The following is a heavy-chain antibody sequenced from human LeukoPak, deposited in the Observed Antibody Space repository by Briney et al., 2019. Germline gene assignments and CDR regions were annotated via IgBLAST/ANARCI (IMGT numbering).Heavy chain of an antibody. D-gene: IGHD3-10*01. Sequence: GASVKVSCKASGYTFTGYYMHWVRQAPGQGLEWMGWINPNSGGTNYAQKFQGRVTMTRDTSISTAYMELSRLRSDDTAVYYCARVLFKLWFGELLGYWGQGTLVTVSS. J-gene: IGHJ4*02. CDR1: GYTFTGYY. CDR3: ARVLFKLWFGELLGY. CDR2: INPNSGGT. V-gene: IGHV1-2*02.